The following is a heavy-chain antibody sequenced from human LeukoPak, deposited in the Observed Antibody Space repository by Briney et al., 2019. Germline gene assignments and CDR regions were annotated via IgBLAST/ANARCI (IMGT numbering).Heavy chain of an antibody. Sequence: GGSLRLSCAASGFTFSTNAMSWVRQAPGKGLEWVSGITGSDIRTYNADSEEGRFTITRDNSKSAPYLQMNNLRAEDTAGYYCAKECYDKSGYCFDYWGQGTLVTVSS. CDR3: AKECYDKSGYCFDY. D-gene: IGHD3-22*01. CDR1: GFTFSTNA. J-gene: IGHJ4*02. V-gene: IGHV3-23*01. CDR2: ITGSDIRT.